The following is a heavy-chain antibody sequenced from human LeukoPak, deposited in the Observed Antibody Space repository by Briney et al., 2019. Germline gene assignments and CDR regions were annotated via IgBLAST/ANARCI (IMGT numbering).Heavy chain of an antibody. V-gene: IGHV4-4*07. Sequence: LEPLPFTCTVSGRSISSCYWSWIRQPAGKRLEWIGRIYTSVSTNYNPSLKSLVNMSVDTSKNQFSLKLSSVTAADTAVYYCARTPITIFGVVIIPLFNAFDIWGQGTMVTVSS. J-gene: IGHJ3*02. D-gene: IGHD3-3*01. CDR2: IYTSVST. CDR3: ARTPITIFGVVIIPLFNAFDI. CDR1: GRSISSCY.